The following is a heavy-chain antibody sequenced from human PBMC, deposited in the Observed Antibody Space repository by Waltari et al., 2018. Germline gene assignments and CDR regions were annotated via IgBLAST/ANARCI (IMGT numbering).Heavy chain of an antibody. CDR2: ISYDGSNK. J-gene: IGHJ4*02. Sequence: QVQLVESGGGVVQPGRSLRLSCAASGFAFRRFGVEWVRQVPGKGVEWVAHISYDGSNKNYLDSVKGRFTISRDNSKDTLFLQMNSLRPEDTAVYFCAREDYNFYYFDLWGQGTLVTVSS. D-gene: IGHD3-3*01. CDR1: GFAFRRFG. CDR3: AREDYNFYYFDL. V-gene: IGHV3-30*03.